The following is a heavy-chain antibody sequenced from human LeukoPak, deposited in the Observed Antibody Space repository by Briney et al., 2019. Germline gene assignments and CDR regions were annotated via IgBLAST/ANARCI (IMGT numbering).Heavy chain of an antibody. D-gene: IGHD6-19*01. CDR1: GGSISSYY. Sequence: PETLSLTCTASGGSISSYYWSWIRQPPGKGLEWIGYIYYSGSTSYNPSLKSRVTISVDTSKNQFSLKLSSVTAADTAVYYCARLHSSGWHNWYFDLWGRGTLVTVSS. J-gene: IGHJ2*01. V-gene: IGHV4-59*08. CDR3: ARLHSSGWHNWYFDL. CDR2: IYYSGST.